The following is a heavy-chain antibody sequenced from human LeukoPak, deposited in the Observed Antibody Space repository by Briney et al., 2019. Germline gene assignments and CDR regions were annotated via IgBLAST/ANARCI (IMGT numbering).Heavy chain of an antibody. D-gene: IGHD3-10*01. Sequence: RASETLSLTCAVSGGSISSSNWWSWVRQPPGKGLEWIGEIYHSGSTNYTPSLKSRVTISVDKSKSQFSLKLSSVTAADTAVYYCARGGGSGNYSPYWYFDLWGRGTLVTVSS. J-gene: IGHJ2*01. CDR2: IYHSGST. CDR3: ARGGGSGNYSPYWYFDL. V-gene: IGHV4-4*02. CDR1: GGSISSSNW.